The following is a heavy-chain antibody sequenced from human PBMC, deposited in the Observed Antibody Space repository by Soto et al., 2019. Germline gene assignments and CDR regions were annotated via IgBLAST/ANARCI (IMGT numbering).Heavy chain of an antibody. D-gene: IGHD3-10*01. CDR2: IYYSGST. Sequence: PSETLSLTCTVSGGSISSSSYYWGWIRQPPGKGLEWIGSIYYSGSTYYNPSLKSRVTISVDTSKNQFSLKLSSVTAADTAVYYCARLYYYGSGSYSGYYYGMDVWGQGTTVTVSS. CDR3: ARLYYYGSGSYSGYYYGMDV. J-gene: IGHJ6*02. V-gene: IGHV4-39*01. CDR1: GGSISSSSYY.